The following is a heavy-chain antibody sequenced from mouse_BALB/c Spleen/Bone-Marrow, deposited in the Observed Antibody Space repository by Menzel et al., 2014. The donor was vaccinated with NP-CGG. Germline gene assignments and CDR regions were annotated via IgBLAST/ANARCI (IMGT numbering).Heavy chain of an antibody. CDR3: ARRDYGYDRDWYFDV. V-gene: IGHV1-61*01. CDR1: GYSFTSYW. Sequence: VQLQESGAELVRPGASVKLSCKASGYSFTSYWMNWVKQRPGQGLEWIGMIHPSDSETRLNQKFKDKATLTVDKSSSTAYMQLSSPTAEDSAVYYCARRDYGYDRDWYFDVWGAGTTVTVSS. CDR2: IHPSDSET. J-gene: IGHJ1*01. D-gene: IGHD2-2*01.